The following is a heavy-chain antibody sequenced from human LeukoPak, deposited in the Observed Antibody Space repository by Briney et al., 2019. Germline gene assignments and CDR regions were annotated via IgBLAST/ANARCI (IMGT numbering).Heavy chain of an antibody. D-gene: IGHD3-9*01. CDR2: ISGSGGST. Sequence: GGSLRLSCAASGFTFSSYAMSWVRQAPGRGLEWVSAISGSGGSTYYADSVKGWFTISRDNSKNTLYLQMNSLRAEDTAVYYCAKDRGLRYFDWLSPDAFDIWGQGTMVTVSS. CDR1: GFTFSSYA. CDR3: AKDRGLRYFDWLSPDAFDI. V-gene: IGHV3-23*01. J-gene: IGHJ3*02.